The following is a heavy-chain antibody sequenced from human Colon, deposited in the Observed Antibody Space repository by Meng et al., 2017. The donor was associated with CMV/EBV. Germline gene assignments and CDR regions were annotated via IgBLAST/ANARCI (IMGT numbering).Heavy chain of an antibody. CDR3: VRILPAYSGSHPDY. J-gene: IGHJ4*02. V-gene: IGHV3-49*04. D-gene: IGHD1-26*01. CDR2: IDTKAYDGQT. Sequence: GESLKISCSTSGFIFSDFSMSWVRQAPGKGLEWVARIDTKAYDGQTRYAASVQGRFTVSRDDSRSIAYLQMSALKVDDTAVYYCVRILPAYSGSHPDYWGQGTLVTVSS. CDR1: GFIFSDFS.